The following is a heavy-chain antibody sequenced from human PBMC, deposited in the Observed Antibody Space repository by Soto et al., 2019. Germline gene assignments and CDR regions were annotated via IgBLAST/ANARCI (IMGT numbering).Heavy chain of an antibody. CDR3: ARSYSSSHYYYYYYMDV. Sequence: PSETLSLTCTVSGGSISSYYWSWIRQPPGKGLEWIGYIYYSGSTNYNPSLKSRGTISVDTSKNQFSLKLSSVTAADTAVYYCARSYSSSHYYYYYYMDVWGKGTTVTVSS. V-gene: IGHV4-59*12. J-gene: IGHJ6*03. D-gene: IGHD6-6*01. CDR1: GGSISSYY. CDR2: IYYSGST.